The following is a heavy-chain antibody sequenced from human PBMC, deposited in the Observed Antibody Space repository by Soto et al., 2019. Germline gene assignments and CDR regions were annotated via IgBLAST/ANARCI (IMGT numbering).Heavy chain of an antibody. CDR2: IIPILHST. CDR3: ARNQLLQGDYYYAMDV. CDR1: GGTLSTYA. D-gene: IGHD2-2*01. Sequence: QVQLVQSGAEVKKPGSSVKVSCKASGGTLSTYAISWVRQAPGQGLEWMGGIIPILHSTNIAQSFQGRATVTADESTGTVYMELSSLRFEDTAVYYCARNQLLQGDYYYAMDVWGQGTTVTVSS. V-gene: IGHV1-69*01. J-gene: IGHJ6*02.